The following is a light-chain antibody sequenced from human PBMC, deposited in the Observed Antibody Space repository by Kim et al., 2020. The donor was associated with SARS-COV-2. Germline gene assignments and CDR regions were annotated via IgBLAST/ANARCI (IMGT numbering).Light chain of an antibody. CDR3: ASWDDGLKGVV. V-gene: IGLV1-44*01. Sequence: GQRVAIYCAGGTSNIGSNIVAWYQHLPGAAPRLLIYNNNQRPTGVPARFSGSRSDTSASLVISGLQSEDEAAYFCASWDDGLKGVVFGGGTKVTVL. CDR2: NNN. J-gene: IGLJ3*02. CDR1: TSNIGSNI.